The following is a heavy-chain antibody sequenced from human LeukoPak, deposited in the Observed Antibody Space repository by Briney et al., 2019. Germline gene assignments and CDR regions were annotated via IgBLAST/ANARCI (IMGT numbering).Heavy chain of an antibody. D-gene: IGHD3-10*01. CDR2: IYSSGGT. CDR1: GGSINSGDYY. CDR3: ARVSGYYGVGSYYFDS. V-gene: IGHV4-30-4*08. Sequence: PSETLSLTCAVSGGSINSGDYYWSWIRQPPGKGLEWIGYIYSSGGTYYNPSLKSRVAILVDTSKKRFSLKLNSVTAADAAVYYCARVSGYYGVGSYYFDSWGQGILVSVSS. J-gene: IGHJ4*02.